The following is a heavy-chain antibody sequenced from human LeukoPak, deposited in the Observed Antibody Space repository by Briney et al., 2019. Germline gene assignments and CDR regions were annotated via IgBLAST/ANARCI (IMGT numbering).Heavy chain of an antibody. Sequence: SETLSLTCTVSGGSISSYCWSWIRQPPGKGLEWIGYIYHSGSTYYSPSLKSRVTISVDRSKNQFSLKLSSVTAADTAVYYCARDYYYYYYMDVWGKGTTVTVSS. CDR2: IYHSGST. J-gene: IGHJ6*03. CDR3: ARDYYYYYYMDV. CDR1: GGSISSYC. V-gene: IGHV4-59*12.